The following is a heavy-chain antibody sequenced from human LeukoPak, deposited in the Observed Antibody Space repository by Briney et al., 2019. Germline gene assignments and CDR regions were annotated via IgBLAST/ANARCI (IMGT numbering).Heavy chain of an antibody. CDR1: GHTFTSYD. J-gene: IGHJ4*02. CDR3: ARDIIGPRSGYYFLPIFDY. V-gene: IGHV1-18*01. D-gene: IGHD3-22*01. Sequence: GASVKVSCKASGHTFTSYDINWVRQAPGQGLEWMGWISAYNGNTNYAQKLQGRVTMTTDTSTSTAYMELRSLRSDDTAVYYCARDIIGPRSGYYFLPIFDYWGQGTLVTVSS. CDR2: ISAYNGNT.